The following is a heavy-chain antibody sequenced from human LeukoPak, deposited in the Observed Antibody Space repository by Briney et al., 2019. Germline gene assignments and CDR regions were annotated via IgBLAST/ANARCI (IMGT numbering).Heavy chain of an antibody. CDR3: ARDLGARLDYSIDY. CDR1: GFTFSDYY. V-gene: IGHV3-11*04. J-gene: IGHJ4*02. Sequence: GGSLRLSCAASGFTFSDYYMSWIRQAPGKGLEWVSYISSSGSTIYSADSVKGRFTITRDNAKNSLYLQMNRLRAEATAVYYCARDLGARLDYSIDYWGQGTLVTVSS. D-gene: IGHD4-11*01. CDR2: ISSSGSTI.